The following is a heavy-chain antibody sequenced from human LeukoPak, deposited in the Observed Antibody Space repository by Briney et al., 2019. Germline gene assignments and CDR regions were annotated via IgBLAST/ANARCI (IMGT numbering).Heavy chain of an antibody. Sequence: GGSLRLSCAASGFTFSSYSMNWVRQVPGKGLEWVSYISYSSSTIDYADSVKGRFTISRDNAKNSLYLQMNSLRAEDTAVFYCARDNYYYGSGSWNWYFDLWGRGTLVTVSS. D-gene: IGHD3-10*01. CDR2: ISYSSSTI. CDR3: ARDNYYYGSGSWNWYFDL. CDR1: GFTFSSYS. V-gene: IGHV3-48*04. J-gene: IGHJ2*01.